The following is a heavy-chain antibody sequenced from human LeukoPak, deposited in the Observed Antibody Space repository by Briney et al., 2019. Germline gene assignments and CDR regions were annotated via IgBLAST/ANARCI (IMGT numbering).Heavy chain of an antibody. V-gene: IGHV3-21*01. CDR1: GFTFSTYS. CDR3: AREGNDYYYDQ. J-gene: IGHJ4*02. D-gene: IGHD3-16*01. CDR2: ITSSSSDI. Sequence: GGSLRLSCAASGFTFSTYSMNWVRRAPGKGLEWVSSITSSSSDIYYADSVKGRFTISRDNAKNSLYLQVASLRGDDTATYYCAREGNDYYYDQWGQGTLVTVSP.